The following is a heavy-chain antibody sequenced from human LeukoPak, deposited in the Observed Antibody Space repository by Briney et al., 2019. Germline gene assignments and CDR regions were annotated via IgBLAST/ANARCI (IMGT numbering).Heavy chain of an antibody. V-gene: IGHV4-39*01. CDR3: AGGVRPGGHVLRFLEWLLRVS. Sequence: PSETLSLTCTVSGGSISSGDYYWGWIRQPPGKGLEWIGSIYYSGSTYYNPSLKSRVTISVDTSKNQFSLKLSSVTAADTAVYYCAGGVRPGGHVLRFLEWLLRVSWGQGTLVTVSS. D-gene: IGHD3-3*01. CDR1: GGSISSGDYY. CDR2: IYYSGST. J-gene: IGHJ5*02.